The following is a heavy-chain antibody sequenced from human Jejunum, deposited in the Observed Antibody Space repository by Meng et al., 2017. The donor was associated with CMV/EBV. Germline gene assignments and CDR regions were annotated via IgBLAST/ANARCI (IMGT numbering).Heavy chain of an antibody. CDR1: GFTFSTCW. CDR2: INQDGSEK. J-gene: IGHJ4*02. D-gene: IGHD3-10*01. Sequence: LSCAASGFTFSTCWMTWVRQAPGKGLEWVANINQDGSEKYYVDSVKGRFTISRDNAKNSLFLQMNSLRAEDTAMYYCARNARGSGYWGQGTLVTVSS. V-gene: IGHV3-7*01. CDR3: ARNARGSGY.